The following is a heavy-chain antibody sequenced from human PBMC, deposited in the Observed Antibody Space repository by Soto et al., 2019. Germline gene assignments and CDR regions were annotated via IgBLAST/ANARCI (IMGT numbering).Heavy chain of an antibody. J-gene: IGHJ4*02. CDR3: AGGSDVVVPAAIRY. D-gene: IGHD2-2*02. CDR2: INHSGST. CDR1: GGSFSGYY. Sequence: SETLSLTCAVYGGSFSGYYWSWIRQPPGKGLEWIGEINHSGSTNYNPSLKSRDTISVDTPKNQFSLKLSSVTAADAAVYYSAGGSDVVVPAAIRYWGQGTLVNVSS. V-gene: IGHV4-34*01.